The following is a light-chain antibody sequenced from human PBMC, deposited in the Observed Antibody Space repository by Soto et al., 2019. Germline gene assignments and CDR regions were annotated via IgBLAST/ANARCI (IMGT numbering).Light chain of an antibody. J-gene: IGKJ2*01. Sequence: DIVMTPSPLSLAVTPGEPASISCRSSQSLVHSNGNNFLDSYLQKPGQSPHLLIYWGSNRASGVPDRFSGSASGTDFTLTISRVEAEDVGVYYCMQALQTPYTVGQGTQLEIK. CDR2: WGS. CDR1: QSLVHSNGNNF. V-gene: IGKV2-28*01. CDR3: MQALQTPYT.